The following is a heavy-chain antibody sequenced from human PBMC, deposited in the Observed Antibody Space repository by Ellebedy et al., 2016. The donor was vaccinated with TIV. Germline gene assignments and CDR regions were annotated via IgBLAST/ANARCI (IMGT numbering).Heavy chain of an antibody. CDR1: GFTFNNYA. CDR2: ITGSGGST. Sequence: GESLKISCAASGFTFNNYAMSWIRQAPGKGLEWVSTITGSGGSTDYADSVKGRFTISRDNSNNSLYLQMNSLRAEDTAVYYCAKGSQWLGRTCFDYWGQGTLVTVSS. V-gene: IGHV3-23*01. J-gene: IGHJ4*02. D-gene: IGHD6-19*01. CDR3: AKGSQWLGRTCFDY.